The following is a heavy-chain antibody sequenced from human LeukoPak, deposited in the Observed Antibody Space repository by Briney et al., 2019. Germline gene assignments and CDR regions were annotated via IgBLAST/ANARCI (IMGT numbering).Heavy chain of an antibody. V-gene: IGHV3-23*01. CDR3: ARGFGFPGYFDY. Sequence: GGSLRLSCAASGFTFSNYAMTWVRQAPGKGLEWVSAISGSGGRTYYADSVKGRFTISRDNAKNSLYLQMNSLRAEDTAVYYCARGFGFPGYFDYWGQGTLVTVSS. D-gene: IGHD3-16*01. J-gene: IGHJ4*02. CDR1: GFTFSNYA. CDR2: ISGSGGRT.